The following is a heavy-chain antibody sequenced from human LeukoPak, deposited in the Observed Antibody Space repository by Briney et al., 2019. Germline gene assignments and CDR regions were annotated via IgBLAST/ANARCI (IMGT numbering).Heavy chain of an antibody. J-gene: IGHJ6*03. CDR1: GGTFSSYA. D-gene: IGHD2-2*01. Sequence: SVKVSCKASGGTFSSYAISWVRQAPGQGLEWMGGIIPIFGTANYAQKFQGRVTITTDESTSTAYMELSSLRSEDTAVYYCARHIVVVPAASHFYYYYYYMDVWGKGTTVTVSS. CDR3: ARHIVVVPAASHFYYYYYYMDV. V-gene: IGHV1-69*05. CDR2: IIPIFGTA.